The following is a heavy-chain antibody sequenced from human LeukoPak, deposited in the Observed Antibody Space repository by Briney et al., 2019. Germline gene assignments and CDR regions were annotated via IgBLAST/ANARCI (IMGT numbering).Heavy chain of an antibody. D-gene: IGHD6-25*01. V-gene: IGHV3-21*04. CDR2: ISSSSSYI. CDR1: GFTFSNFG. Sequence: KAGGSLRLSCAASGFTFSNFGMHWVRQAPGKGLEWVSSISSSSSYIYYADSVKGRFTISRDNAKNSPYLQMNSLRAEDTAVYYCAKSPIVADPGANYDYWGQGTLVTVSS. J-gene: IGHJ4*02. CDR3: AKSPIVADPGANYDY.